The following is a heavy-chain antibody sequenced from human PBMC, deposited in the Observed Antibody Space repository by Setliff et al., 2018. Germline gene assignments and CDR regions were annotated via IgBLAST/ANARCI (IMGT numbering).Heavy chain of an antibody. Sequence: SETLSLTCTVSGGSISRGSYDWSWIRQPAGKGLEWIGRIYTRGSTNYNPSLKSRVTLSVDTSKNQFSLRLSSVTAADTAVYYCAREPWYYNFWSGYTRDYFDYWGQGTLVTVSS. D-gene: IGHD3-3*01. CDR1: GGSISRGSYD. J-gene: IGHJ4*02. V-gene: IGHV4-61*02. CDR2: IYTRGST. CDR3: AREPWYYNFWSGYTRDYFDY.